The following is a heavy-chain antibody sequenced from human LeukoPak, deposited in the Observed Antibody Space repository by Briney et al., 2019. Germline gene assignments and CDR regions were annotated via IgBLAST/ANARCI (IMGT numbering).Heavy chain of an antibody. Sequence: SETLSLTCTVSGGSISSSSYYWGWIRQPPGKGLEWIGSIYYSGSTYYNPSLKSRVTISVDTSKNQFSLKLSSVTAADTAVYYCARDRTIRSGAFDVWGQGALVTVSS. CDR3: ARDRTIRSGAFDV. V-gene: IGHV4-39*07. CDR1: GGSISSSSYY. J-gene: IGHJ3*01. D-gene: IGHD3-3*01. CDR2: IYYSGST.